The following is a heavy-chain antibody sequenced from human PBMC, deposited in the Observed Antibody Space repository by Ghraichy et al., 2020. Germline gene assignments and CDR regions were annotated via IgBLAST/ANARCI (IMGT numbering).Heavy chain of an antibody. CDR2: INHSGST. J-gene: IGHJ5*02. V-gene: IGHV4-34*01. D-gene: IGHD3-22*01. Sequence: SETLSLTCAVYGGSFSGYYWSWIRQPPGKGLEWIGEINHSGSTDYNPSLKSRVTISVDTSKNQFSLKLSSVTAAATAVYYCARDPNYYDSSDYYYAGWFDPWGLGTLVTVSS. CDR1: GGSFSGYY. CDR3: ARDPNYYDSSDYYYAGWFDP.